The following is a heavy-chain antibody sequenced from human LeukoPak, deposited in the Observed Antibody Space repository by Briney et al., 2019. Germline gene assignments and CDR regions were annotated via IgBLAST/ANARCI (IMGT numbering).Heavy chain of an antibody. V-gene: IGHV4-4*07. D-gene: IGHD2-15*01. CDR2: IYTSGST. Sequence: PSETLSLTCTVSGGSISSNYWSWIRQPAGKGLEWIGRIYTSGSTNYNPSLKSRVTMSVDTSKNQFSLKLSSVTAADTAVYYCARQVVVAANIYYFDYWGQGTLVTVSS. CDR3: ARQVVVAANIYYFDY. J-gene: IGHJ4*02. CDR1: GGSISSNY.